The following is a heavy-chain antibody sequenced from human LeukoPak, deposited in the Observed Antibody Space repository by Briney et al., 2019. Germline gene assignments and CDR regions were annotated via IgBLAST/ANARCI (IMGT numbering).Heavy chain of an antibody. CDR2: INHSGST. V-gene: IGHV4-34*01. CDR3: ARGCSTIFGVVIIGYYYGMDV. CDR1: GGSFSGYY. J-gene: IGHJ6*02. D-gene: IGHD3-3*01. Sequence: PSETLSLTCAVYGGSFSGYYWSWIRQPPGKGLEWIGEINHSGSTNYNPSLKSRVTISVDTSKSQFSLKLSSVTAADTAVYYCARGCSTIFGVVIIGYYYGMDVWGQGTTVTVSS.